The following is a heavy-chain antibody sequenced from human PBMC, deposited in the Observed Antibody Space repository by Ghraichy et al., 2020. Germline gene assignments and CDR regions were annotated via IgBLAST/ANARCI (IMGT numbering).Heavy chain of an antibody. CDR3: AKGKYYYGSGTNGVNWFDP. Sequence: GGSLRLSCAASGFTFSSYAMSWVRQAPGKGLEWVSAISGSGGSTYYADSVKGRFTISRDNSKNTLYLQMNSLRAEDTAVYYCAKGKYYYGSGTNGVNWFDPWGQGTLVTVSS. V-gene: IGHV3-23*01. CDR1: GFTFSSYA. J-gene: IGHJ5*02. CDR2: ISGSGGST. D-gene: IGHD3-10*01.